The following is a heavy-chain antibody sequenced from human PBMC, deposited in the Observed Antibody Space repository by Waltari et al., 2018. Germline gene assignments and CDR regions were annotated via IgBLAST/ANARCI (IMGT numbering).Heavy chain of an antibody. D-gene: IGHD3-10*01. J-gene: IGHJ5*02. V-gene: IGHV4-59*01. Sequence: QVQLQESGPGLVKPSETLSLTCTVSGGSISSYDWSWIRRPPGKGMAWIGYIYYSGSTNYNPSLKSRVTISVDTSKNQCSLKLSSVTAADTAVYYCARDGYGLGSSNWFDPWGQGTLVTVSS. CDR1: GGSISSYD. CDR3: ARDGYGLGSSNWFDP. CDR2: IYYSGST.